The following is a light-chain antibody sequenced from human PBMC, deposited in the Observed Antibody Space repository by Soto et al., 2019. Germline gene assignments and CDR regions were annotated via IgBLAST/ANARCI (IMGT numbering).Light chain of an antibody. CDR3: QQYSSDLNT. J-gene: IGKJ2*01. Sequence: DIHMTQSPSTLSASVGDRITITCRASQDVSQWLAWYQHKPGKAPKLLIYKASTLESGVSSRFSGRGSGTEFTLTIRDLQPDDFATYYCQQYSSDLNTFGQATKLEIK. CDR1: QDVSQW. CDR2: KAS. V-gene: IGKV1-5*03.